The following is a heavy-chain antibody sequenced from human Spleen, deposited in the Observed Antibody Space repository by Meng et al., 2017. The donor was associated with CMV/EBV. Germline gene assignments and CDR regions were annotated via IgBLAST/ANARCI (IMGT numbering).Heavy chain of an antibody. CDR2: LNPNNGAT. J-gene: IGHJ4*02. CDR3: ARAGGTVRFLEWLNY. CDR1: GYTFTGYF. D-gene: IGHD3-3*01. V-gene: IGHV1-2*02. Sequence: SGYTFTGYFLHWMRQAPRQGLEWMGWLNPNNGATKYAQNFQGRVTMTRDTSISTAYMELNSLTSDDTAVYYCARAGGTVRFLEWLNYWGQGTLVTVSS.